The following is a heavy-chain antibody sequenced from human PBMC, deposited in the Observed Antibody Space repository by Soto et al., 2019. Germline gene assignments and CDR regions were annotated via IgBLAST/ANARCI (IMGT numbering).Heavy chain of an antibody. CDR2: INAGNGNT. CDR3: ARGFFSSRSYYYMDV. CDR1: GYTFTSYA. J-gene: IGHJ6*03. V-gene: IGHV1-3*01. D-gene: IGHD3-3*01. Sequence: ASVKVSCKASGYTFTSYAMHWVRQAPGQRLEWMGWINAGNGNTKYSQKFQGRVTITRDTSISTAYMELSSLRSEDTAVYYCARGFFSSRSYYYMDVWGKGTTVTVS.